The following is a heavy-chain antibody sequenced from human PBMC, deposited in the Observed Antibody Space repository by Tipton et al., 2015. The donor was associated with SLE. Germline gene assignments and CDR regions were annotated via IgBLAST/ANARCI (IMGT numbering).Heavy chain of an antibody. J-gene: IGHJ6*03. Sequence: GSLRLSCAASGFTFSSYAMSWVRQAPGKGLEWVSAISGSGGSTYYADSVKGRFTISRDNSKNTLYLQMNSLRAEDTAVYYCARDREDDSSGYYSHYYYYYMDVWGKGTTVTVSS. CDR3: ARDREDDSSGYYSHYYYYYMDV. CDR2: ISGSGGST. D-gene: IGHD3-22*01. V-gene: IGHV3-23*01. CDR1: GFTFSSYA.